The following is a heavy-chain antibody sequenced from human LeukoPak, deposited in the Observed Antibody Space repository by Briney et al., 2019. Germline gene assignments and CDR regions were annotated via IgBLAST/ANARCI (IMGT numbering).Heavy chain of an antibody. CDR1: GGSISSSSYY. V-gene: IGHV4-39*01. CDR2: IYYSGST. J-gene: IGHJ4*02. D-gene: IGHD3-10*01. Sequence: KPSETLSLTCTVSGGSISSSSYYWGWIRQPPGKGLEWIGSIYYSGSTYYNPSLKSRVTISVDTSKNQFSLKLSSVTAADTAVYYCARLWAGSYYNWGQGTLVTVSS. CDR3: ARLWAGSYYN.